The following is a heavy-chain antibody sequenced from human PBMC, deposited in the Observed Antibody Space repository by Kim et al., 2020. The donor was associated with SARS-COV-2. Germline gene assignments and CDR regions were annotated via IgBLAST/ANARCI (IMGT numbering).Heavy chain of an antibody. CDR1: GFTLSNYA. D-gene: IGHD6-19*01. Sequence: GGSLRLSCAVSGFTLSNYAMSWVRQAPGKGLEWVSTIRGSGGDTFYAGSVRGRFSISRDNSENTLYLNMNSLRVEDTAVYYCARDFGRTTVAPTYWGQG. V-gene: IGHV3-23*01. J-gene: IGHJ4*02. CDR2: IRGSGGDT. CDR3: ARDFGRTTVAPTY.